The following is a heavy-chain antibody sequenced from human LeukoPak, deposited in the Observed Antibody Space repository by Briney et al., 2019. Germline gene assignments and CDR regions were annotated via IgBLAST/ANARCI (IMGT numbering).Heavy chain of an antibody. D-gene: IGHD3-16*02. V-gene: IGHV4-30-4*08. J-gene: IGHJ4*02. Sequence: SQTLSLTCTVSGGSISSGDYYWSWIRQPPGKGLEWIGYIYYSGSTYYNPSLKSRVTISVDTSKNQFSLKLSSVTAADTAVYYCARARRVWGSYRYGYFDYWGQGTLVTVSS. CDR1: GGSISSGDYY. CDR2: IYYSGST. CDR3: ARARRVWGSYRYGYFDY.